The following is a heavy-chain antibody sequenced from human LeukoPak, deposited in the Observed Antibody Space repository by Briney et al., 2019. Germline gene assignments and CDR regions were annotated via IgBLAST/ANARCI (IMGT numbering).Heavy chain of an antibody. J-gene: IGHJ6*03. D-gene: IGHD6-13*01. CDR2: IYHSGST. Sequence: SGTLSLTCAVSGGSISSSNWWSWVRQPPGKGLGWIGEIYHSGSTNYNPSLKSRVTISVDKSKNQFSLKLSSVTAADTAVYYCARVSSSWTSYYYYMDVWGKGTTVTVSS. V-gene: IGHV4-4*02. CDR3: ARVSSSWTSYYYYMDV. CDR1: GGSISSSNW.